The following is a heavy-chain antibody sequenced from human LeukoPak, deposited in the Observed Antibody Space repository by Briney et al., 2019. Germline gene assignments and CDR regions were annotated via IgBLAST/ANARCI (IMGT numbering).Heavy chain of an antibody. Sequence: GGSLRLSCAASGFTFSSYAMSWVRQAPGKGLEWVSAISGSGGSTYYADSVKGRFTISRDNSKNTLYLQMNSLRAEDTAVFYCARDHRGSGPLDYWGQGTLVTVSS. J-gene: IGHJ4*02. CDR3: ARDHRGSGPLDY. V-gene: IGHV3-23*01. D-gene: IGHD2-15*01. CDR1: GFTFSSYA. CDR2: ISGSGGST.